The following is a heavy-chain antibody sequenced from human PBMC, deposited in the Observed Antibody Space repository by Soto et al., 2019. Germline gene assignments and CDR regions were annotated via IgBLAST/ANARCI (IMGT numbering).Heavy chain of an antibody. CDR3: RRVLDSSWYADL. CDR2: IFYTGVT. D-gene: IGHD3-22*01. Sequence: QVQLQESGPGLVKPSETLSLTCSVSGGSVSNASFYWTWIRQAPGTGLEYIGYIFYTGVTNYNPSLSSRGTITLDTSKNHFSLKLNSMTAADTPVYYCRRVLDSSWYADLWGRGTLVTVAS. V-gene: IGHV4-61*03. CDR1: GGSVSNASFY. J-gene: IGHJ2*01.